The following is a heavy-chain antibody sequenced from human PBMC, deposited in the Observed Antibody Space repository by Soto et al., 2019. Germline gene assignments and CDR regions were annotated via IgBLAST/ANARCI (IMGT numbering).Heavy chain of an antibody. CDR3: ARGSSGWYAGNYYYYGMDV. CDR2: IGTAGDT. CDR1: GFTFSSYD. D-gene: IGHD6-19*01. Sequence: EVQLVESGGGLVQPGGSLRLSCEASGFTFSSYDMHWVRQATGKGLEWVSAIGTAGDTYYPGSVKGRFTISRENAKNSWYLQMNSLRAEDTAVYYCARGSSGWYAGNYYYYGMDVWGQGTTVTVSS. J-gene: IGHJ6*02. V-gene: IGHV3-13*01.